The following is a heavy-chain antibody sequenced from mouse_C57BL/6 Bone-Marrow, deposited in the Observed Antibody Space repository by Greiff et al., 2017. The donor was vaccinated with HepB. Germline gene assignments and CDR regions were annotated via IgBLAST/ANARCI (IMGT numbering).Heavy chain of an antibody. CDR3: ARSDDYDDDYYAMDY. D-gene: IGHD2-4*01. CDR2: IYPRDGST. J-gene: IGHJ4*01. CDR1: GYTFTDHT. Sequence: QVQLQQSDAELVKPGASVKISCKVSGYTFTDHTIHWMKQRPEQGLEWIGYIYPRDGSTKYNEKFKGKATLTADKSSSTAYMQLNSLTSEDSAVYFWARSDDYDDDYYAMDYWGQGTSVTVSS. V-gene: IGHV1-78*01.